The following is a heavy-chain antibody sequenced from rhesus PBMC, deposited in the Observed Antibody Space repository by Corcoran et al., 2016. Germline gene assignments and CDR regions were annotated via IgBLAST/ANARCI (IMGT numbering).Heavy chain of an antibody. Sequence: QVQLQASGPGLVKPSETLSLTCAVFGASFSNFWWCGGRQPPGKGLESIGEIDGHGGSPPYSPSLRSRVPISGAASKSQFSLKVNSVTAADTAIYYCARYSPIENTRYTLDSWGQGVVVAVSS. CDR3: ARYSPIENTRYTLDS. D-gene: IGHD5-12*01. CDR1: GASFSNFW. CDR2: IDGHGGSP. V-gene: IGHV4-80*01. J-gene: IGHJ6*01.